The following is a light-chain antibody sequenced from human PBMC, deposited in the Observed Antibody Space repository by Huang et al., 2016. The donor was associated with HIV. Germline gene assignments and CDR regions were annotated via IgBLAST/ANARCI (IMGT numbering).Light chain of an antibody. CDR3: QQYNIWPPNT. CDR2: GAS. Sequence: EIVMTQYPATLSMSPGERATLSCRSSQIVGSNLAWYQQKPGQAPRPLIYGASTRATCIPTRFSGGGSCTEFTLTISNLLSDDVVVYYCQQYNIWPPNTFGQGTKLEIK. V-gene: IGKV3-15*01. J-gene: IGKJ2*01. CDR1: QIVGSN.